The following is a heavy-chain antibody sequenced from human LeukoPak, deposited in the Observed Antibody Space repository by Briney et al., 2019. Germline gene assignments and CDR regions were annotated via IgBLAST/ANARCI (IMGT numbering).Heavy chain of an antibody. Sequence: PGGPLRLSCAASGFTVSSNYMSWVRPAPGKGLEWVSVVYSGGNTYYADSVKGRFTISRDNSKNTLFLQMNSLRAEDTAMYYCAVTAGSFDYWGQGTLVTVSS. J-gene: IGHJ4*02. CDR2: VYSGGNT. D-gene: IGHD1-1*01. V-gene: IGHV3-53*01. CDR1: GFTVSSNY. CDR3: AVTAGSFDY.